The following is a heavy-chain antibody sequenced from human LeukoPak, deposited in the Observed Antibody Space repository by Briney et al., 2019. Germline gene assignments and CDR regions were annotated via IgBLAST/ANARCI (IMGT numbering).Heavy chain of an antibody. D-gene: IGHD6-19*01. Sequence: SETLSLTCAVYGGSFSGYYWSWIRQPPGKGLEWIGEINHSGSTNYNPSLKSRVTISVDTSKNQFSLKLSSVTAADTAVYYCARSPGYSSGWYHFDYWGQGTLVTVSS. V-gene: IGHV4-34*01. CDR2: INHSGST. J-gene: IGHJ4*02. CDR1: GGSFSGYY. CDR3: ARSPGYSSGWYHFDY.